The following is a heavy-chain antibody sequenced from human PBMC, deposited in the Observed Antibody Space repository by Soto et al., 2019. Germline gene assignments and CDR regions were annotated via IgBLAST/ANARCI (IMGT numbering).Heavy chain of an antibody. CDR1: GYTFTSYY. V-gene: IGHV1-8*01. D-gene: IGHD3-10*01. CDR3: ARGRSIRGSGSYSSNWFDP. CDR2: MNPNSGNT. J-gene: IGHJ5*02. Sequence: ASVKVSCKASGYTFTSYYINWVRQATGQGLEWMGWMNPNSGNTGYAQKFQGRVTMTRNTSISTAYMELSSLRSEDTAVYYCARGRSIRGSGSYSSNWFDPWGQGTLVTVSS.